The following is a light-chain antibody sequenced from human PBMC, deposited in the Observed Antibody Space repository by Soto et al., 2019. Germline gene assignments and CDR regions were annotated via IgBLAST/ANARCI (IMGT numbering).Light chain of an antibody. CDR2: DVS. CDR1: SSDVGSYNY. CDR3: SSYTTSSTHVV. J-gene: IGLJ2*01. V-gene: IGLV2-14*01. Sequence: QSALTQPASVSGSPGQSITISCTGTSSDVGSYNYVSWYQQYPGKAPKPMIYDVSNRPSGVSYRFSGSKSGNTASLTISGLQDEDEADYYCSSYTTSSTHVVFGGGTKLTVL.